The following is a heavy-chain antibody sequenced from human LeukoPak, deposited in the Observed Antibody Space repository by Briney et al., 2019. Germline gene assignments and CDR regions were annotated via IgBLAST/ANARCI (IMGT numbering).Heavy chain of an antibody. V-gene: IGHV1-18*01. CDR3: ARDNYYDSSGYPIDY. CDR1: GCTFTSYG. CDR2: ISAYNGNT. Sequence: GASVKVSCKASGCTFTSYGISWVRQAPGQGLEWMGWISAYNGNTNYAQKLQGRVTMTTDTSTSTAYMELRSLRSDDTAVYYCARDNYYDSSGYPIDYWGQGTLVTVSS. J-gene: IGHJ4*02. D-gene: IGHD3-22*01.